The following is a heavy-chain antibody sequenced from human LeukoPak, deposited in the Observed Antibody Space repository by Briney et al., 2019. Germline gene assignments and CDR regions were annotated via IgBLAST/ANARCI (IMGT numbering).Heavy chain of an antibody. V-gene: IGHV3-74*01. J-gene: IGHJ4*02. D-gene: IGHD3-10*01. Sequence: GGSLRLSYAASGFTFSNYWVHWVRQAPGKGLVWVSRINRDGSTTNYADSVKGRFTVSRDSAKNTLNLQMNSLRAEDTAVYYCARDRKSGESSEIDFWGQGTLVTVSS. CDR1: GFTFSNYW. CDR3: ARDRKSGESSEIDF. CDR2: INRDGSTT.